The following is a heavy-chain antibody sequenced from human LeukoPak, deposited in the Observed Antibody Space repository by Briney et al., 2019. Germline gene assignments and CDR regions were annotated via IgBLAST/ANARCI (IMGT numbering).Heavy chain of an antibody. CDR3: ARASFQRWLQLGGD. Sequence: GGSLRLSCTASGFTFSAYSMNWVRQAPGKGLEWVSYISSSSSTIYYADSVKGRFTISRDNAKNSLYLQMNSLIDEDTAVYYCARASFQRWLQLGGDWGQGALVTVSS. V-gene: IGHV3-48*02. CDR2: ISSSSSTI. J-gene: IGHJ4*02. D-gene: IGHD5-24*01. CDR1: GFTFSAYS.